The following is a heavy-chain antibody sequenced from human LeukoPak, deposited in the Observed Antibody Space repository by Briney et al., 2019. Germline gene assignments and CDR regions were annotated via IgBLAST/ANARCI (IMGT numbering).Heavy chain of an antibody. J-gene: IGHJ5*02. Sequence: SETLSLTCTVSGGSISSYYWSRIGQPPGKGLEGIGNIYYTAYTNYNPSLKSRVTISLDTSKKPFSLKLTSVTAADTAVYHCARQGISGTHYASFDPWGQGTLVTVSS. CDR3: ARQGISGTHYASFDP. CDR1: GGSISSYY. CDR2: IYYTAYT. V-gene: IGHV4-59*08. D-gene: IGHD3-10*01.